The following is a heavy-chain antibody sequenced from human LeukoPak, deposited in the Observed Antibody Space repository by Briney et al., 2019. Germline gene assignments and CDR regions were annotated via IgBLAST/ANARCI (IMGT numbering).Heavy chain of an antibody. J-gene: IGHJ3*02. V-gene: IGHV4-59*01. CDR1: GGSIRSYF. CDR2: IYYSGST. CDR3: ARDASSWGGAFDI. Sequence: SETLSLTCTVSGGSIRSYFWSWIRQPPGKGLEWIGYIYYSGSTNYNPSLKSRVSISVDTSKNQFSLNLSSVTTADTAVYYCARDASSWGGAFDIWGQGTMVTVSS. D-gene: IGHD6-13*01.